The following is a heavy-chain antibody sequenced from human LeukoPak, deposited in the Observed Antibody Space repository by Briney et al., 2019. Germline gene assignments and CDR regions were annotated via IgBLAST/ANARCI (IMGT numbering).Heavy chain of an antibody. Sequence: GGSLRLSCAASGFTFSSYSMNWVRQAPGKGLEWVSSISSSSSCIYYADSVKGRFTISRDNAKNSLYLQMNSLRAEDTAVYYCARDCSSTSCYGAKDYWGQGTLVTVSS. V-gene: IGHV3-21*01. CDR3: ARDCSSTSCYGAKDY. D-gene: IGHD2-2*01. CDR1: GFTFSSYS. J-gene: IGHJ4*02. CDR2: ISSSSSCI.